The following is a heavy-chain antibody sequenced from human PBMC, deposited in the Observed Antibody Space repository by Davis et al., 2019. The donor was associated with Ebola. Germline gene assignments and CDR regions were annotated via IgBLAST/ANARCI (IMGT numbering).Heavy chain of an antibody. CDR2: ISGSGGST. Sequence: PGGSLRLSCAASGFTFSSYAMSWVRQAPGKGLEWVSAISGSGGSTYYADSVKGRFTISRDNSKNTLYLQMNSLRAEDTAVYYCAKGNRIASIVVVVAATFGALRGGWFDPWGQGTLVTVSS. V-gene: IGHV3-23*01. D-gene: IGHD2-15*01. CDR3: AKGNRIASIVVVVAATFGALRGGWFDP. J-gene: IGHJ5*02. CDR1: GFTFSSYA.